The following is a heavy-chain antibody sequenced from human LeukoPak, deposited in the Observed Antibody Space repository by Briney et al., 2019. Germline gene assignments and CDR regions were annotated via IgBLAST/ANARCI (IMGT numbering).Heavy chain of an antibody. Sequence: PSETLSLTCTVSDGSITGYYWSWIRQPPAKGLEWIAYVYYTGRTLYNPSLESRVTISVDTSKTQFSLKLTSVTAADTAVYYCARHIPVSYDAFDPWGRGTTVTVSS. D-gene: IGHD6-19*01. V-gene: IGHV4-59*08. CDR3: ARHIPVSYDAFDP. J-gene: IGHJ3*01. CDR1: DGSITGYY. CDR2: VYYTGRT.